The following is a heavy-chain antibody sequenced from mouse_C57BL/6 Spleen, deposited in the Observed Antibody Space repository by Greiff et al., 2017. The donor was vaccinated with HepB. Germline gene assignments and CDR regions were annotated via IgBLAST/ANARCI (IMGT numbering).Heavy chain of an antibody. J-gene: IGHJ1*03. Sequence: EVQLVESGPELVKPGASVKISCKASGYSFTGYYMNWVKQSPEKSLEWIGEINPSTGGTTYNQKFKAKATLTVDKSSSTAYMQLKSLTSEDSAVYYCARSGGNYFYWYFDVWGTGTTVTVSS. V-gene: IGHV1-42*01. CDR2: INPSTGGT. CDR1: GYSFTGYY. D-gene: IGHD2-1*01. CDR3: ARSGGNYFYWYFDV.